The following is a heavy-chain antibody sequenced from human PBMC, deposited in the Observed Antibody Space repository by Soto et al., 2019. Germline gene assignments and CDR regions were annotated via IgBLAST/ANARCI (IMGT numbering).Heavy chain of an antibody. CDR1: GGTFSSYT. V-gene: IGHV1-69*08. D-gene: IGHD5-12*01. CDR3: ARDSKWVATFF. J-gene: IGHJ4*02. CDR2: IIPILGIA. Sequence: QVQLVQSGAEVKKPGSSVKVSCKASGGTFSSYTISWVRQAPGQGLEWMGRIIPILGIANYAQKFQGRVTITADKSTSPAYMELSSLRSEDTAVYYCARDSKWVATFFWGQGTLVTVSS.